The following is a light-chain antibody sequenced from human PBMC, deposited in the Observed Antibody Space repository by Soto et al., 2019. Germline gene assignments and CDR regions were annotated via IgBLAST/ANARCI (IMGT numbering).Light chain of an antibody. J-gene: IGKJ5*01. CDR2: WAS. V-gene: IGKV4-1*01. CDR3: QQYQTIPIT. Sequence: DIVMTQSPDSLAVSLGERATINCKSSQSVLYTSNNKNYLAWYQQKPGQPPKLLIYWASTRESGVPDRFSGSGSGTDSTLTINSLQAEDVAVYHCQQYQTIPITFGQGTRLEIK. CDR1: QSVLYTSNNKNY.